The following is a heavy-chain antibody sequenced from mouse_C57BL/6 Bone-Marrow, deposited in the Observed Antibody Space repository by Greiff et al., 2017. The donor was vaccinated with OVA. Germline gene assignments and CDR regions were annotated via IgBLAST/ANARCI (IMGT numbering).Heavy chain of an antibody. V-gene: IGHV10-3*01. J-gene: IGHJ4*01. CDR3: VRVGDYYYVSPHYYAMDY. CDR1: GFTFNTYA. Sequence: GGLVQPKGSLKLSCAASGFTFNTYAMHWVRQAPGKGLEWVARIRSKSSNYATYYADSVKDRFTISRDDSQSMLYLQMNNLKTEDTAMYYCVRVGDYYYVSPHYYAMDYWGQGTSVTVSS. CDR2: IRSKSSNYAT. D-gene: IGHD1-1*01.